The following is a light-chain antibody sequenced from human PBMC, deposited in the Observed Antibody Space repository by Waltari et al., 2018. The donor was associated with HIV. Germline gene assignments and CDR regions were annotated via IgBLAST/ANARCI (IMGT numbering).Light chain of an antibody. J-gene: IGLJ3*02. Sequence: SFELTQPPSVSVSPGQTARITSSGDAVPTQFAYWYQQKPGQAPVLIIYQDTERPAGIPERFSGSSSGTRVTLTVSGVQAEDEADYYCQSADSSGTWVFGGGTKLTVL. CDR1: AVPTQF. CDR3: QSADSSGTWV. V-gene: IGLV3-25*03. CDR2: QDT.